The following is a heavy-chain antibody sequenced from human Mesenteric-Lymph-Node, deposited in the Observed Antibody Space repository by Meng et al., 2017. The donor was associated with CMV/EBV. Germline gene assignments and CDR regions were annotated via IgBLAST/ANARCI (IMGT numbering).Heavy chain of an antibody. V-gene: IGHV4-39*01. CDR3: ARPHYYGSGSSPWFDP. CDR2: IYYSGST. Sequence: LHLQESAPGLVKPPETLSRTCPVSAGSISSSSYYWGWIRQPPGKGLEWIGSIYYSGSTYYNPSLKSRVTISVDTSKNQFSLKLSSVTAADTAVYYCARPHYYGSGSSPWFDPWGQGTLVTVSS. J-gene: IGHJ5*02. CDR1: AGSISSSSYY. D-gene: IGHD3-10*01.